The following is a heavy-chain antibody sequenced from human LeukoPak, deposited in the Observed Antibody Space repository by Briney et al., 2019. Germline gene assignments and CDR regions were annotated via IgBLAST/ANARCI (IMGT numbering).Heavy chain of an antibody. CDR3: ARARNGTLKY. Sequence: GGSLRLSCAASGFTFSHYAMHWVRQAPGKGLEWVAVIPYDGNHKYYADSVKGRFTISGDNSKNTLYVQMSSLRAEDTAVYYCARARNGTLKYWGQGTLVTVCS. CDR1: GFTFSHYA. D-gene: IGHD1-26*01. V-gene: IGHV3-30*15. J-gene: IGHJ4*02. CDR2: IPYDGNHK.